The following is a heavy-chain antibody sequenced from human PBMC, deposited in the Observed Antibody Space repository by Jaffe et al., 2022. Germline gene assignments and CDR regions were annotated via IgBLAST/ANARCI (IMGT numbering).Heavy chain of an antibody. J-gene: IGHJ4*02. D-gene: IGHD2-2*01. Sequence: QVQLVQSGAEVKKPGSSVKVSCKASGGTFSSYAISWVRQAPGQGLEWMGGIIPIFGTANYAQKFQGRVTITADESTSTAYMELSSLRSEDTAVYYCAREFGIVVVPAAPPIWEGYYFDYWGQGTLVTVSS. V-gene: IGHV1-69*01. CDR1: GGTFSSYA. CDR3: AREFGIVVVPAAPPIWEGYYFDY. CDR2: IIPIFGTA.